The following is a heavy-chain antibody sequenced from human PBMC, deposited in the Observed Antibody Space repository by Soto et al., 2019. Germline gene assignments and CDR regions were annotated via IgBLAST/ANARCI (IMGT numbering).Heavy chain of an antibody. J-gene: IGHJ2*01. CDR2: INAGNGNT. CDR3: ASSPPLSLHWYFDL. Sequence: QVQLVQSGAEVKKPGASVKVSCKASGYTFTSYAMHWVRQAPGQRLEWMGWINAGNGNTKYAQKFQGRVTITRDTSASTAYMELSSLRSEDTAVYYCASSPPLSLHWYFDLWGRGTLVTVSS. D-gene: IGHD3-3*02. V-gene: IGHV1-3*01. CDR1: GYTFTSYA.